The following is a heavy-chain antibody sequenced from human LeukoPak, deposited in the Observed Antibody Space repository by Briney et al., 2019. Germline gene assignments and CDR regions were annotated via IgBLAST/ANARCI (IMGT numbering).Heavy chain of an antibody. V-gene: IGHV4-59*01. J-gene: IGHJ6*03. CDR3: ARDSRTAKYDYYYYMDV. D-gene: IGHD2-21*02. CDR1: GGSLSSYY. CDR2: IYYSGST. Sequence: SETLSLTCTVSGGSLSSYYWSWIRQPPGKGLEWIGYIYYSGSTNYNPSLKSRVTISVDTSKNQFSLKLSSVTAADTAVYYCARDSRTAKYDYYYYMDVWGKGTTVTVSS.